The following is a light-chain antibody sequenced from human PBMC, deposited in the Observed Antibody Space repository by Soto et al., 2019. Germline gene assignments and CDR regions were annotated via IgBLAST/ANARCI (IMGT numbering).Light chain of an antibody. CDR2: DAS. Sequence: EIVLTQSPATLSLSPGERATLSCGASQSVSSYLAWYQQKPGQAPRLLIYDASNRATGIPARFSGSGSGTDFTLTICSLEPEDFAVYYCQQRSNWPLTFGGGTKV. V-gene: IGKV3-11*01. CDR3: QQRSNWPLT. CDR1: QSVSSY. J-gene: IGKJ4*01.